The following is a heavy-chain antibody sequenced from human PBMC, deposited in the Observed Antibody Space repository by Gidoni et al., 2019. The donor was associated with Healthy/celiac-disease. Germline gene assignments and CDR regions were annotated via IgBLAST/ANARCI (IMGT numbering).Heavy chain of an antibody. J-gene: IGHJ6*02. V-gene: IGHV3-33*01. Sequence: QVQLVESGGGLVQPGRSLRLSCPASGFTFSSYGMHWVRQAPGKGLEWVAVIWYDGSNKYYADSVKGRFTISRDNSKNTLYLQMNSLRAEDTAVYYCARVDAGNYYYYGMDVWGQGTTVTVSS. CDR2: IWYDGSNK. CDR1: GFTFSSYG. CDR3: ARVDAGNYYYYGMDV. D-gene: IGHD2-2*03.